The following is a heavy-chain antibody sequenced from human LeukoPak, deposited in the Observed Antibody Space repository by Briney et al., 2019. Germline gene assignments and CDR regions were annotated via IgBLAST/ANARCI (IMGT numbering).Heavy chain of an antibody. CDR2: IYTSGTT. D-gene: IGHD6-13*01. Sequence: PSETLSLTCTVSGGSISSYYGNWIRKPAGKGLEWIGRIYTSGTTNYNPSLKSRVTMSIDTSKNQFSLKLLSVTAADTAIYYCARDTSWYYSFDYWGLGTLATVSS. J-gene: IGHJ4*02. CDR1: GGSISSYY. CDR3: ARDTSWYYSFDY. V-gene: IGHV4-4*07.